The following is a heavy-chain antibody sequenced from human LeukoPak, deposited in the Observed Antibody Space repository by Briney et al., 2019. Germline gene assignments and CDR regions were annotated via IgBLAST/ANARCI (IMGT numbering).Heavy chain of an antibody. D-gene: IGHD1-26*01. CDR3: AAGALNPYYYMDV. CDR1: GYTFTGYY. J-gene: IGHJ6*03. Sequence: ASVKVSRKASGYTFTGYYMHWVRQAPGQGLEWMGWINPNSGGTNYAQKFQERVTITRDMSTSTAYMELSSLRSEDTAVYYCAAGALNPYYYMDVWGKGTPVTISS. V-gene: IGHV1-2*02. CDR2: INPNSGGT.